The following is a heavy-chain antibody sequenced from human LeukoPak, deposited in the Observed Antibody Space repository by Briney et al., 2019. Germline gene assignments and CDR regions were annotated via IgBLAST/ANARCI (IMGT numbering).Heavy chain of an antibody. CDR3: AIPAAGPLGFQH. CDR2: IIPIFGTA. D-gene: IGHD6-13*01. CDR1: GGTFCSYA. Sequence: SVKVSCKASGGTFCSYAISWVRQAPGQGLEWMGGIIPIFGTANYAQKFQGRVTITTDESTSTAYMELSSLRSEDTAVYYCAIPAAGPLGFQHWGQGTLVTVSS. V-gene: IGHV1-69*05. J-gene: IGHJ1*01.